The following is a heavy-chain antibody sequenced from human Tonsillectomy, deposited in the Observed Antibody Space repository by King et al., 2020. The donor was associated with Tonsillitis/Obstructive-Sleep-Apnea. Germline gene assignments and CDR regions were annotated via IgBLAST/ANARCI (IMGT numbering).Heavy chain of an antibody. J-gene: IGHJ6*02. CDR1: GFTFSSYA. CDR3: ARDYLWSGGGYYYGMDV. D-gene: IGHD3-3*01. V-gene: IGHV3-30*04. CDR2: ISYDGSNK. Sequence: VQLVESGGGVVQPGRSLRLSCAASGFTFSSYAMHWVRQAPGKGLGWVAVISYDGSNKYYADSVKGRFTISRDNSKNTLYLQMNSLRAEDTAVYYCARDYLWSGGGYYYGMDVWGQGTTVTVSS.